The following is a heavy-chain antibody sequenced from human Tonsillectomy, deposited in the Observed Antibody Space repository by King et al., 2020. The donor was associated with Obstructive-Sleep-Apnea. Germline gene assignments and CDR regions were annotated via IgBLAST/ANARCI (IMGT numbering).Heavy chain of an antibody. CDR1: GGSISSYT. Sequence: MQLQESGPGLVEPSETLSLTCTVSGGSISSYTWSWIRRPPGKGLGWIGYTYYSGSTKYNPSLGGRVTISLDMSKNQFSLWLISVTAADTAVYYCAKGGRYSDWVIDSWGRGTLVAVSS. CDR2: TYYSGST. CDR3: AKGGRYSDWVIDS. J-gene: IGHJ5*01. V-gene: IGHV4-59*01. D-gene: IGHD3-9*01.